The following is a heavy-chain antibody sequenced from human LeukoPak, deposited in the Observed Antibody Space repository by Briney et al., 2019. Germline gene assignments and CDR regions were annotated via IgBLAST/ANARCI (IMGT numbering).Heavy chain of an antibody. J-gene: IGHJ5*02. CDR2: IIPIFGTA. V-gene: IGHV1-69*05. CDR3: ARRASSTRFDP. CDR1: GGTFSSYA. Sequence: GASVKVSCKASGGTFSSYAISWVRQAPGQGLEWMGGIIPIFGTANYVQKFQGRVTITTDESTSTAYMELSSLRSEDTAVYYCARRASSTRFDPWGQGTLVTVSS. D-gene: IGHD2-2*01.